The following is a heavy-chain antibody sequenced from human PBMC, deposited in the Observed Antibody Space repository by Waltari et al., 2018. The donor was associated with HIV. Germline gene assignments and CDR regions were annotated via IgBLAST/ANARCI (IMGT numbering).Heavy chain of an antibody. V-gene: IGHV1-69*01. Sequence: QVQLVQSGAEVKKPGSSVKVSCKASGGTFSSYAFSWVRQAPGQGLEWMGGIIPIVDTTHYAQNFQGRVTITADESTSTAYMELSSLRSEDTAVYYCASGVEMATTGDYWGQGTLVTVAS. D-gene: IGHD2-8*01. CDR3: ASGVEMATTGDY. J-gene: IGHJ4*02. CDR1: GGTFSSYA. CDR2: IIPIVDTT.